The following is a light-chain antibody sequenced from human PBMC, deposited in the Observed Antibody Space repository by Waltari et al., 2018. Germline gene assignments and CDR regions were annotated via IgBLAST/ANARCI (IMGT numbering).Light chain of an antibody. CDR2: QVS. CDR1: SSDVGGYNY. CDR3: HSHTSSITTVI. J-gene: IGLJ2*01. Sequence: QSALTQPASVSGSPGQSITISCTGTSSDVGGYNYVSWYHPHPGKAPKLLLYQVSKRPSGVSYRFSGSKSGNTASLTISGLQAEDEADYYCHSHTSSITTVIFGGGTKLTV. V-gene: IGLV2-14*01.